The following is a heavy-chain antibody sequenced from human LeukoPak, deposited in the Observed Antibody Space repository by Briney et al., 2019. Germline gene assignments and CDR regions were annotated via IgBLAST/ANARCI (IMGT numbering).Heavy chain of an antibody. CDR3: ARDGRFGEPLDY. CDR2: INSRGENT. V-gene: IGHV3-23*01. CDR1: GFTFSSYA. J-gene: IGHJ4*02. Sequence: GGSLRLSCAASGFTFSSYAMSWVRQAPGKGLEWVSSINSRGENTYYADSVKGRFTISRDNSKNTLYLQMNSLRAEDTAVYYCARDGRFGEPLDYWGQGTLVTVSS. D-gene: IGHD3-10*01.